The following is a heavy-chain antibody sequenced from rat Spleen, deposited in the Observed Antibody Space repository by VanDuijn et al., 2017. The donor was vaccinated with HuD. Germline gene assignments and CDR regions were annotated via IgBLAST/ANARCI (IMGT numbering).Heavy chain of an antibody. Sequence: EVQLQESGPGLVKPSQSFSLTCSVTGYSITSNYWGWIRKFPGNKMEWMGYISYSGSTRYNPSLKSRISITRDTSKNQFFRQLKSVATEDTATYYCARWTRYFDYWGQGVMVTVSS. D-gene: IGHD1-4*01. CDR2: ISYSGST. J-gene: IGHJ2*01. CDR1: GYSITSNY. CDR3: ARWTRYFDY. V-gene: IGHV3-1*01.